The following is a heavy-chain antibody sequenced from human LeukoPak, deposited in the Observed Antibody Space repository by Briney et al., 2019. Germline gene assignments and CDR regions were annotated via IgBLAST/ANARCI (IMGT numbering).Heavy chain of an antibody. Sequence: ASVKVSFKASGYTFTSYGISGVRQAPGQGLEWMGWISAYNGNTNYAQKLQGRVTMTTDTSTSTAYMELRSLRSDDTAVYYCARDHAAAGSDIWGQGTMVTVSS. V-gene: IGHV1-18*01. D-gene: IGHD6-13*01. CDR3: ARDHAAAGSDI. CDR2: ISAYNGNT. CDR1: GYTFTSYG. J-gene: IGHJ3*02.